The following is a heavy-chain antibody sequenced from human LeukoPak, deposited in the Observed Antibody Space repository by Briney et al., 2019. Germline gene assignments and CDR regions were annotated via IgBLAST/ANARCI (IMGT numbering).Heavy chain of an antibody. CDR3: ARYTSGYDFDY. D-gene: IGHD5-12*01. V-gene: IGHV3-33*01. CDR1: GFTFSGHG. CDR2: IWYDGSQK. Sequence: GRSLRLSCAASGFTFSGHGMHWVRQAPGKGLDWVVVIWYDGSQKYYADSVKGRFTISRDNSKNTLFLQMNSLRAEDTAVYHCARYTSGYDFDYWGQGTLVTVSS. J-gene: IGHJ4*02.